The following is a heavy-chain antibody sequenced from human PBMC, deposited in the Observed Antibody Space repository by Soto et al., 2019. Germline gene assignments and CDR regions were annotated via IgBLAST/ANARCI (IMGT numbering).Heavy chain of an antibody. D-gene: IGHD1-26*01. CDR1: GGSISSYY. CDR3: ARDAHSGSYVDY. J-gene: IGHJ4*02. V-gene: IGHV4-59*01. Sequence: SETLSLTCTVSGGSISSYYWSWIRQPPGKGLEWIGYIYYSGSTNYNPSLKSRVTISVDTSKNQFSLKLSSVTAADTAVYYCARDAHSGSYVDYWGQGTLVTVYS. CDR2: IYYSGST.